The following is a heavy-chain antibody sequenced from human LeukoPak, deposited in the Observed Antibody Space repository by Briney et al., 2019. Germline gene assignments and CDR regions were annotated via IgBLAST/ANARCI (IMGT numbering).Heavy chain of an antibody. CDR3: ARGHGYTFDY. V-gene: IGHV4-59*12. D-gene: IGHD5-12*01. Sequence: SETLSLTCTVSGDSISSYYWSWIRQPPGKGLEWIGYIYYSGSTNYNPSLKSRVTISVDTSKNQFSLKLSSVTAADTAVYYCARGHGYTFDYWGQGTLVTVSS. CDR1: GDSISSYY. CDR2: IYYSGST. J-gene: IGHJ4*02.